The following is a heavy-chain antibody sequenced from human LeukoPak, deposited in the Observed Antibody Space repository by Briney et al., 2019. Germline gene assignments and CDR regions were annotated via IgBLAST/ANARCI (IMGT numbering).Heavy chain of an antibody. CDR1: GFTFSSYE. Sequence: GGSLRLSCAASGFTFSSYEMHWVRQAPGKGLAWVSYISSSGSTMYYADSVKGRFTISRDNAKNSLYLQMNSLRAEDTALYYCARERQQLAPSGPDAFDIWGQGTMVTVSS. V-gene: IGHV3-48*03. D-gene: IGHD6-13*01. J-gene: IGHJ3*02. CDR2: ISSSGSTM. CDR3: ARERQQLAPSGPDAFDI.